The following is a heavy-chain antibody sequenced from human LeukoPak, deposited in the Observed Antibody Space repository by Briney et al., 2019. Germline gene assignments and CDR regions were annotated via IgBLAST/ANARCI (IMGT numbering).Heavy chain of an antibody. V-gene: IGHV3-7*01. CDR2: IKHDGSEK. J-gene: IGHJ2*01. Sequence: PGGALRLSCAASGVTFNTYWMSWVRQAPGKGRDWVANIKHDGSEKYYVDSVKGRFTISRDNAKTSLYLQMNSLRAGDTAVYYCARAAYSSTWYSRYFDLWGRGTLVTVSS. CDR3: ARAAYSSTWYSRYFDL. D-gene: IGHD6-13*01. CDR1: GVTFNTYW.